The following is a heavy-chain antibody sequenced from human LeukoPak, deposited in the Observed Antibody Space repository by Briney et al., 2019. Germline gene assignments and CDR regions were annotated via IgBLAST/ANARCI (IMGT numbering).Heavy chain of an antibody. J-gene: IGHJ4*02. V-gene: IGHV4-39*07. Sequence: PSETLSLTCTVSGGSISSTIYYWGWIRQPPGNGLEWIGSIYYRGSTYYNPSLKSRVAISVDTSKNQFSLKLSSVTAADTAVYYCARSLAWLYYFDYWGQGTLVTVSS. CDR2: IYYRGST. CDR3: ARSLAWLYYFDY. D-gene: IGHD3-22*01. CDR1: GGSISSTIYY.